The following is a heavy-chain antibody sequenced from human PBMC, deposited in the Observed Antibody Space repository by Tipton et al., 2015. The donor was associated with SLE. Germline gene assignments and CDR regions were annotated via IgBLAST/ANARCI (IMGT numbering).Heavy chain of an antibody. V-gene: IGHV4-34*01. Sequence: TLSLTCAVYGGSFSGYYWSWIRQPPGEGLEWIGSIYYSGSTYYNPSLKSRVTISVDTSKNQFSLKLSSVTAADTAVYYCARHDPTTPDAFDIWGQGTMVTVSS. J-gene: IGHJ3*02. CDR2: IYYSGST. D-gene: IGHD2-15*01. CDR3: ARHDPTTPDAFDI. CDR1: GGSFSGYY.